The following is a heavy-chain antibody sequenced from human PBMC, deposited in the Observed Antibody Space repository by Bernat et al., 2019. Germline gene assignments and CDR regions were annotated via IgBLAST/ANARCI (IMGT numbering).Heavy chain of an antibody. Sequence: QVHLVESGGGVVQPGRSLRLSCAASGFTFSYHGMHWVRQVPGKGLEWVALIWFDGSKIYYRDSVKGRFTISRDNSKNTLYLQMSSLRAEDTAVYYCAGMRLVETNNYLASWRQGALVTVAS. V-gene: IGHV3-33*03. D-gene: IGHD6-19*01. CDR2: IWFDGSKI. CDR3: AGMRLVETNNYLAS. CDR1: GFTFSYHG. J-gene: IGHJ4*01.